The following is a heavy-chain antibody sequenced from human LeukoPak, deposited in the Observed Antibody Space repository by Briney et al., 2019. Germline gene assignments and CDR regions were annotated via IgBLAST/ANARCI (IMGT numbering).Heavy chain of an antibody. CDR1: GFTFSSYA. CDR2: ISGSGGST. V-gene: IGHV3-23*01. CDR3: AKDGGCSGGSCYPIELYFDY. J-gene: IGHJ4*02. Sequence: GGSLRLSCAASGFTFSSYAMSWVRQAPGKGLEWVSAISGSGGSTYYADSVKGRFTISRDNSKNTLYLQMNSLRAEDTAVYYCAKDGGCSGGSCYPIELYFDYWGQGTLVTVSS. D-gene: IGHD2-15*01.